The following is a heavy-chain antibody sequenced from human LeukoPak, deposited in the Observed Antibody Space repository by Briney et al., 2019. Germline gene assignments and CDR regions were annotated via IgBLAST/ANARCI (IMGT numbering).Heavy chain of an antibody. CDR3: ARVDYDYVWGSYALRYFDY. CDR2: IKQDGSGK. D-gene: IGHD3-16*01. V-gene: IGHV3-7*01. J-gene: IGHJ4*02. Sequence: GGSLRLSCAASGFTFSSYWMSWVRQAPGKGLEWVANIKQDGSGKYYVDSVKGRFTISRDNAKNSLYLQMNSLRAEDTAVYYCARVDYDYVWGSYALRYFDYWGQGTLVTVSS. CDR1: GFTFSSYW.